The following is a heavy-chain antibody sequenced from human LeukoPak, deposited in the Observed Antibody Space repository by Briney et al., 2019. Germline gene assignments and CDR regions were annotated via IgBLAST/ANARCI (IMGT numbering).Heavy chain of an antibody. Sequence: GGPLRLSCEASGFTFSSYSMNWVRQAPGKGLEGVSSISSSSSYIYYADSVKGRFTISRDNAKNSLYLQMNSLRAEDTAVYYCATQIEYQLLYDYYYYGMDVWGQGTTVTVSS. CDR3: ATQIEYQLLYDYYYYGMDV. J-gene: IGHJ6*02. V-gene: IGHV3-21*01. CDR1: GFTFSSYS. D-gene: IGHD2-2*02. CDR2: ISSSSSYI.